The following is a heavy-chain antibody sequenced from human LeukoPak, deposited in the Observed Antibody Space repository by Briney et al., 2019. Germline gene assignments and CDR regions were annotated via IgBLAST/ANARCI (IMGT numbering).Heavy chain of an antibody. CDR1: GYTFTGYY. J-gene: IGHJ2*01. CDR3: ARGPITMIVVVITGFNWYFDL. D-gene: IGHD3-22*01. Sequence: ASVKVSCKASGYTFTGYYMHWVRQAPGQGLEWMGWINPNSGGTNYALKFQGRVTMTRDTSISTAYMELSRLRSDDTAVYYCARGPITMIVVVITGFNWYFDLWGRGTLVTVSS. V-gene: IGHV1-2*02. CDR2: INPNSGGT.